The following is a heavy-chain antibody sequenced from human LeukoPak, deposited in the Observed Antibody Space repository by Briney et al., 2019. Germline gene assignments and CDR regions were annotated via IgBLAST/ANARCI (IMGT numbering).Heavy chain of an antibody. J-gene: IGHJ4*02. CDR3: ARTNTAIITYDY. D-gene: IGHD5-18*01. V-gene: IGHV6-1*01. Sequence: SQTLSLTCAISGDSVSNNSAAWNWITQSPSRGLEWLGRTYYRSQWYNDYAVSVKSRITINPDTSKNQFSLQLNSVTPDDTAVYYCARTNTAIITYDYWGQGTLVTVSS. CDR2: TYYRSQWYN. CDR1: GDSVSNNSAA.